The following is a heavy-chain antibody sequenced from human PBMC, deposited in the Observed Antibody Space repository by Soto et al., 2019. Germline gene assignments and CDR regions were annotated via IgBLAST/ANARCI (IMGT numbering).Heavy chain of an antibody. Sequence: QVQLQESGPGLVKPSQTLSLTCTVSGGSISSGGYYWSWIRQHPGKGLEWIGYIYYSGSTYYNPSLKCRVTISVDTSKNQFSIKLSSVTAADTDVYHCARDPGRYYYMDVWGKGTTVTVSS. J-gene: IGHJ6*03. V-gene: IGHV4-31*03. CDR1: GGSISSGGYY. CDR2: IYYSGST. CDR3: ARDPGRYYYMDV.